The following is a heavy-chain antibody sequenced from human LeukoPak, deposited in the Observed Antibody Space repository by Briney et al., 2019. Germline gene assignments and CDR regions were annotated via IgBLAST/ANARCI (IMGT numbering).Heavy chain of an antibody. CDR2: INHSGST. Sequence: PSETLSLTCAVYGGSFSGYYWSWIRQPPGKGLEWIGEINHSGSTNYNPSLKSRVTTSVDTSKNQFSLKLSSVTAADTAVYYCARKRYSSSWYTDWYFDLWGRGTLVTVSS. J-gene: IGHJ2*01. D-gene: IGHD6-13*01. CDR1: GGSFSGYY. V-gene: IGHV4-34*01. CDR3: ARKRYSSSWYTDWYFDL.